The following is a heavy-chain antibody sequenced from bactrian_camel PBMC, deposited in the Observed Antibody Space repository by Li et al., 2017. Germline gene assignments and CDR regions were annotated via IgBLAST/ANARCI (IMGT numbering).Heavy chain of an antibody. J-gene: IGHJ6*01. Sequence: VQLVESGGGSVQAGGSLRLSCAAHEYLFTSYCMGWFRQAPGNARERIAIVWGIRGTPYYDDSVKGRFTISQDNAKNTIYLQMNNLKPGDAAVYYCAAATGARCMGRGLTYRYDFRYWGQGTQVTVS. V-gene: IGHV3-3*01. CDR2: VWGIRGTP. CDR3: AAATGARCMGRGLTYRYDFRY. D-gene: IGHD3*01. CDR1: EYLFTSYC.